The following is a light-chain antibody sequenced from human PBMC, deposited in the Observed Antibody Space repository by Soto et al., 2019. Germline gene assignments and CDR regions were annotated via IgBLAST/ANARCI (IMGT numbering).Light chain of an antibody. CDR1: QSISSW. Sequence: DIQMTQSPSTLSASVGDRVTNTCRASQSISSWLAWYQQKPGKAPKLLIYYSSSFESGVPSRFSGSGSGTEFTLTISSLQPDDFATYYCQQYNSYWTFGQGTKVDIK. CDR2: YSS. V-gene: IGKV1-5*01. J-gene: IGKJ1*01. CDR3: QQYNSYWT.